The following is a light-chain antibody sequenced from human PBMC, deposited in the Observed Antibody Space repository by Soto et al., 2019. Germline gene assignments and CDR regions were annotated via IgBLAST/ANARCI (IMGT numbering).Light chain of an antibody. V-gene: IGKV3-15*01. J-gene: IGKJ5*01. CDR2: GAS. Sequence: EIVMTQSPATLSVSPGEGATLSCRARQSVSSNFAWYQQKPGQALRLLIYGASNRATGIPARFSGSGSGTEFTLTISSLQSEDFSVYYCQQYNDWPITFGQGTRLE. CDR1: QSVSSN. CDR3: QQYNDWPIT.